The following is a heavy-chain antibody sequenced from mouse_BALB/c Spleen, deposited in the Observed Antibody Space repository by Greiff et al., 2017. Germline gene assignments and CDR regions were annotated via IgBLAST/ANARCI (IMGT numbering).Heavy chain of an antibody. Sequence: VKLQESGAELVRPGASVTLSCKASGYTFTDYEMHWVKQTPVHGLEWIGAIDPETGGTAYNQKFKGKATLTADKSSSTAYMELRSLTSEDSAVYYCTRRNYAYWGQGTLVTVSA. J-gene: IGHJ3*01. V-gene: IGHV1-15*01. CDR3: TRRNYAY. D-gene: IGHD2-1*01. CDR2: IDPETGGT. CDR1: GYTFTDYE.